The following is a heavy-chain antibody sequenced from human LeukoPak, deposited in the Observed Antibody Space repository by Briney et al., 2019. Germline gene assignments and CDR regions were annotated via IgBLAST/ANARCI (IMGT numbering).Heavy chain of an antibody. CDR2: INPSGGST. J-gene: IGHJ4*02. CDR1: GYTFTSYY. Sequence: GASVKVSCKASGYTFTSYYMHWVRQAPGQGLEWMGIINPSGGSTSYAQKFQGRVTMTRDTSTSTVYMELSRLRSDDTAVYYCASNSLSGNYYDYWGQGTLVTVSS. D-gene: IGHD1-26*01. CDR3: ASNSLSGNYYDY. V-gene: IGHV1-46*01.